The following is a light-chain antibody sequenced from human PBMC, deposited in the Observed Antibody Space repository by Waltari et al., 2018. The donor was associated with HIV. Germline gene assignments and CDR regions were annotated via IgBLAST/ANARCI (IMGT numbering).Light chain of an antibody. V-gene: IGLV1-44*01. CDR1: STNIGRNI. CDR2: SND. CDR3: AAWDDSLNGM. J-gene: IGLJ3*02. Sequence: QSVLTQPPSVSGTPGQNVTISCYGSSTNIGRNIVNWYQQVPEAAPKLLIYSNDKRPQGVPARFSGSNSGTSASLAISGLQSADEADDYCAAWDDSLNGMFGGGTKLTV.